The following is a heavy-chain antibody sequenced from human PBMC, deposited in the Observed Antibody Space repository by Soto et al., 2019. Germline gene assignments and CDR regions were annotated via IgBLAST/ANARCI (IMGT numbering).Heavy chain of an antibody. CDR1: GGSISSGGYY. Sequence: TVSGGSISSGGYYWSWIRQPAGKGLEWIGRIYTSGSTNYNPSLKSRVTMSVDTSKNQFSLKLSSVTAADTAVYYCARDPYGDYFDYWGQGTLVTVSS. D-gene: IGHD4-17*01. CDR3: ARDPYGDYFDY. CDR2: IYTSGST. V-gene: IGHV4-61*02. J-gene: IGHJ4*02.